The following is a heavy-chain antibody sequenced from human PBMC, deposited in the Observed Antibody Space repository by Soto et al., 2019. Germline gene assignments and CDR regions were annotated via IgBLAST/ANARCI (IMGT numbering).Heavy chain of an antibody. D-gene: IGHD1-1*01. CDR3: ARAPFGTTLNWFDP. CDR1: GYTFTYHY. J-gene: IGHJ5*02. V-gene: IGHV1-3*01. CDR2: INAGNGNT. Sequence: ASVKVSCKASGYTFTYHYLHWVRQAPGQALEWMGWINAGNGNTKYSQKFQGRVTITRDTSASTAYMELSSLRSEDTAVYYCARAPFGTTLNWFDPWGQGTLVTVSS.